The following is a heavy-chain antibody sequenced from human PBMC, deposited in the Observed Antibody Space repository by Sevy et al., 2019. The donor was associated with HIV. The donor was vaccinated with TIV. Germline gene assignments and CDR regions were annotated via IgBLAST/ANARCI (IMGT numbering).Heavy chain of an antibody. J-gene: IGHJ3*02. V-gene: IGHV3-9*01. D-gene: IGHD3-22*01. Sequence: GGSLRLSCAASGFTFDDYAMHWVRQAPGKGLEWVSGISWNSGSIGYADSVKGRFTISRDNAKNSLYLQMNSLRAEDTALYYCAKVKTGYYYDSSGYYHDAFDIWGQGTMVTVSS. CDR1: GFTFDDYA. CDR3: AKVKTGYYYDSSGYYHDAFDI. CDR2: ISWNSGSI.